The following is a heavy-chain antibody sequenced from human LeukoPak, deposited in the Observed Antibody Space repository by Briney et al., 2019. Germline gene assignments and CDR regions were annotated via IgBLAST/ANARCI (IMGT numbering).Heavy chain of an antibody. V-gene: IGHV1-18*01. CDR1: GYTFTSYG. D-gene: IGHD3-3*01. Sequence: ASVKVSCKASGYTFTSYGISWVRQAPGQGLEWMGWISAYNGNTNYAQKLQGRVTMTTDTSTSTAYMELRSLRSDDTAVYYCASTDASITIFGVDAPSMRFDPWGQGTLVTVSS. J-gene: IGHJ5*02. CDR2: ISAYNGNT. CDR3: ASTDASITIFGVDAPSMRFDP.